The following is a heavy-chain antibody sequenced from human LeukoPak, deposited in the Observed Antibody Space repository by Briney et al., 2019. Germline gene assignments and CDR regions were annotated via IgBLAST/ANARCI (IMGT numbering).Heavy chain of an antibody. CDR3: ARERIAVAGGYYFDY. Sequence: PSETLSLTCIVSRGSISRYYWSSIRQPPGKGLEWVGYIYYSGSTNYNPSLKSRVTISVDTSKNQFSLKLSSVTAADTAVYYCARERIAVAGGYYFDYWGQGTLVTVSS. V-gene: IGHV4-59*01. J-gene: IGHJ4*02. D-gene: IGHD6-19*01. CDR1: RGSISRYY. CDR2: IYYSGST.